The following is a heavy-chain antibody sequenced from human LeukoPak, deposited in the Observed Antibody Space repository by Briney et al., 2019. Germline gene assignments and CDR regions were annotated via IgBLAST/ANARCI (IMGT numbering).Heavy chain of an antibody. V-gene: IGHV3-74*01. CDR2: INPDGSSA. CDR3: TRGISGSYGNFDY. CDR1: GFTFSGDW. Sequence: GGSLRLSCEASGFTFSGDWMHWVRQAPGKGLFWVSRINPDGSSAYYADSVKGRFSISRDNAKNTLYLQMNSLRAEDTAVYYCTRGISGSYGNFDYWGQGTLVTVSS. J-gene: IGHJ4*02. D-gene: IGHD1-26*01.